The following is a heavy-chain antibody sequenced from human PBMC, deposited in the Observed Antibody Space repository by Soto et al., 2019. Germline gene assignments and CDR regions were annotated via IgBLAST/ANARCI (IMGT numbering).Heavy chain of an antibody. J-gene: IGHJ6*03. CDR2: IYYSGST. D-gene: IGHD1-20*01. CDR3: ARLVTGTTFYYYYYMDV. Sequence: PSETLSLTCTVSGGSISSSSYYWGWIRQPPGKGLEWIGSIYYSGSTYYNPSLKSRVTISVDTSKNQFSLKLSSVTAADTAVFYCARLVTGTTFYYYYYMDVWGKGTTVTVSS. V-gene: IGHV4-39*01. CDR1: GGSISSSSYY.